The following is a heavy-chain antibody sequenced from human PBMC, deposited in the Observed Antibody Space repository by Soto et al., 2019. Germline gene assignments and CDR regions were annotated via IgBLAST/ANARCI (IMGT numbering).Heavy chain of an antibody. V-gene: IGHV3-21*01. CDR1: GFTFSSYS. D-gene: IGHD6-6*01. CDR2: ISSSSSYI. CDR3: ARVGAKLVPGFDY. Sequence: EVQLVESGGGLVKPGGSLRLSCAASGFTFSSYSMNWVRQAPGKGLEWVSSISSSSSYIYYADSVKGRFTISRDKAKNSLYLQMNTLRAEDTAVYYCARVGAKLVPGFDYWGQGTLVTVSS. J-gene: IGHJ4*02.